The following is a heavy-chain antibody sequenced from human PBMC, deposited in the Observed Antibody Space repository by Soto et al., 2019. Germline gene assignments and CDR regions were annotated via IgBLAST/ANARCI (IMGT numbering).Heavy chain of an antibody. CDR3: GGYYDSSCYYNPLDY. CDR1: GGSISSSSYY. V-gene: IGHV4-39*01. J-gene: IGHJ4*02. D-gene: IGHD3-22*01. Sequence: QLQLQESGPGLVKPSETLSLTCTFSGGSISSSSYYWGWIRQPPGKGLEWIGSIYYSGSTYYNPSLKSRVTISVDTSKNQFSLKLSSVTAADTAVYYCGGYYDSSCYYNPLDYWGQGTLVTVSS. CDR2: IYYSGST.